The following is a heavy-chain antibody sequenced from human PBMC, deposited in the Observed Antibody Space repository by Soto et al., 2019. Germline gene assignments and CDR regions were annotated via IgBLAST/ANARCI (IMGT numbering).Heavy chain of an antibody. J-gene: IGHJ3*02. CDR3: ASTIEYSSSSRQDAFDI. D-gene: IGHD6-6*01. CDR2: IKQDGSEK. Sequence: GGSLRLSCAASGFTFSSYWMSWVRQAPGKGLEWVANIKQDGSEKYYVDSVKGRFTISRDNAKNSLYLQMNSLRAEDTAVYYCASTIEYSSSSRQDAFDIWGQGTMVTVSS. CDR1: GFTFSSYW. V-gene: IGHV3-7*01.